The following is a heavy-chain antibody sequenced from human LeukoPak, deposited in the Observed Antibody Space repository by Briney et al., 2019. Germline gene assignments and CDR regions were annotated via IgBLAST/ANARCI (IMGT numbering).Heavy chain of an antibody. Sequence: GGSLRLSCAASGFTFSIYVMHRVRQAPGKGLEWVAVISYDGSNKYYADSVKGRFTISRDNSKNTLYLQMNSLRAEDTAVYYCAKDDDAFDIWGRGTMVAVSS. CDR1: GFTFSIYV. CDR3: AKDDDAFDI. J-gene: IGHJ3*02. CDR2: ISYDGSNK. V-gene: IGHV3-30*18.